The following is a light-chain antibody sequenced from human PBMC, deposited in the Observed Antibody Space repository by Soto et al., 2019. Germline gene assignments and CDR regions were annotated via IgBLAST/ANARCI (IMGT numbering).Light chain of an antibody. Sequence: IQMTQSPSTQSASVGDRVPITCRASQSISSYLAWYQQKPGQAPRLLIYDASNRATGIPARFSGSGSGTDFTFTISSLQPEDIATYYCQQYDNLPLTFGGGTKVDIK. V-gene: IGKV1-33*01. CDR2: DAS. CDR3: QQYDNLPLT. J-gene: IGKJ4*01. CDR1: QSISSY.